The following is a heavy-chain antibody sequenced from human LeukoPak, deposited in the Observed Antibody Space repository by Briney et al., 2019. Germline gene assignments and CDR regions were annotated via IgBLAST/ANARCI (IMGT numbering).Heavy chain of an antibody. CDR3: ARRAGAYSHPYDY. V-gene: IGHV3-53*01. CDR1: GFTVSSNS. J-gene: IGHJ4*02. CDR2: IYSDNT. D-gene: IGHD4/OR15-4a*01. Sequence: GGSLRLSCTVSGFTVSSNSMSWVRQAPGKGLEWVSFIYSDNTHYSDSVKGRFTISRDNSKNTLYLQMNSLRAEDTAVYYCARRAGAYSHPYDYWGPGTLVTVSS.